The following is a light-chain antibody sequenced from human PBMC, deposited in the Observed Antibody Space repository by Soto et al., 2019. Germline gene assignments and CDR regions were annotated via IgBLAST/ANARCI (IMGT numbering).Light chain of an antibody. CDR2: GAS. Sequence: EIVMTQSPATLSVSPGERATLSCRASQSVSNNLAWYQQKPGQGPRLLIYGASTRATGIPVRFSGSGSGTEFTLTISSLQSEDFAVYYCQQYNNWVTFGGGTKVEIK. CDR3: QQYNNWVT. CDR1: QSVSNN. J-gene: IGKJ4*01. V-gene: IGKV3-15*01.